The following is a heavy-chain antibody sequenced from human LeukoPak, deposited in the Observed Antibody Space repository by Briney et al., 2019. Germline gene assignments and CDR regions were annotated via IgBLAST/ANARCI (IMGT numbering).Heavy chain of an antibody. CDR2: ISFDGSNK. V-gene: IGHV3-30*03. CDR3: ARVGFVDTAMVIDY. CDR1: GFTFSSYG. Sequence: PGGSLRLSCAASGFTFSSYGMHWVRQAPSKGLEWVAVISFDGSNKYYADSVKGRFTISRDNSKNTLYLQMNSLRAEDTAVYYCARVGFVDTAMVIDYWGQGTLVTVSS. D-gene: IGHD5-18*01. J-gene: IGHJ4*02.